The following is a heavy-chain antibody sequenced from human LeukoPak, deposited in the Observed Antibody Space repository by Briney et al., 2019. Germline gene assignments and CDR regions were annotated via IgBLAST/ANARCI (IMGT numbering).Heavy chain of an antibody. CDR1: GYSFTSYW. CDR3: ARQKDSSGYYYVPDY. V-gene: IGHV5-51*01. CDR2: IYPGDSDT. Sequence: GESLMISCKGSGYSFTSYWIGWVRQMPGKGLEWMGIIYPGDSDTRYSPSFQGQVTISADKSISTAYLQWSSLKASDTAMYYCARQKDSSGYYYVPDYWGQGTLVTVSS. J-gene: IGHJ4*02. D-gene: IGHD3-22*01.